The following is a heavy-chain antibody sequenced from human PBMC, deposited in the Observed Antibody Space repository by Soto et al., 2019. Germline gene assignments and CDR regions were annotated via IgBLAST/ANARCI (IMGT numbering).Heavy chain of an antibody. Sequence: SGGSLRLSCAASGFTFSSYDMHWVRQVPGKGLEWVANINLDGSEKNYVDSVKGRFTISRDNARNSLYLQMSSLRAEDTALYYCARDGSTSWYSYDYHGMDVWGQGTTVTVSS. J-gene: IGHJ6*02. D-gene: IGHD5-18*01. V-gene: IGHV3-7*05. CDR1: GFTFSSYD. CDR3: ARDGSTSWYSYDYHGMDV. CDR2: INLDGSEK.